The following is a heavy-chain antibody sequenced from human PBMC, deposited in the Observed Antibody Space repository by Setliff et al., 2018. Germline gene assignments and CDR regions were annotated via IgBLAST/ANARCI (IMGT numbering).Heavy chain of an antibody. CDR2: INAGNGNT. CDR3: AISTIFGVVSPTPDAFDI. J-gene: IGHJ3*02. D-gene: IGHD3-3*01. CDR1: GYTFTSYA. Sequence: ASVKVSCKASGYTFTSYAMHWVRQAPGQRLEWMGWINAGNGNTKYSQKFQGRVTITADKSTSTAYMELSSLRSEDTAVYYCAISTIFGVVSPTPDAFDIWGQGTMVT. V-gene: IGHV1-3*01.